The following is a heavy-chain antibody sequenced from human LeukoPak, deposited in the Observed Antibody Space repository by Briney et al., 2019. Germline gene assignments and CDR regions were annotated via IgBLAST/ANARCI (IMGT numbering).Heavy chain of an antibody. CDR3: ARERSDYYGSGTYYYYYGMDV. Sequence: GGSLRLSCAASGFTFSSYGMHWVRQAPGKGLEWVAVIWYDGSNKYYADSVKGRFTISRDNSKNTLYLQMNSLRAEDTAVYYCARERSDYYGSGTYYYYYGMDVWGPGTPVTVSS. J-gene: IGHJ6*02. CDR1: GFTFSSYG. CDR2: IWYDGSNK. V-gene: IGHV3-33*01. D-gene: IGHD3-10*01.